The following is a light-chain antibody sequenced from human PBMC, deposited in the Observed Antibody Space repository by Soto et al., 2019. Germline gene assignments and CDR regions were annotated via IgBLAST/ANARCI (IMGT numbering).Light chain of an antibody. V-gene: IGKV3-20*01. CDR1: QSVFNNY. J-gene: IGKJ2*01. Sequence: EIVLTQSPGTLSLSPGAGAPLSCRARQSVFNNYLAWYQQNPGQAPRLLISGASSRATGIPERFSGSGSGTDFTLTISRLESEDFAVYYCQRYGSSPPHTFGQGTKVDI. CDR2: GAS. CDR3: QRYGSSPPHT.